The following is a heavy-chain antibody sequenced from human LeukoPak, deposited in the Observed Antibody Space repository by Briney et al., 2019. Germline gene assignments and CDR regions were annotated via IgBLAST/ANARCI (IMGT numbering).Heavy chain of an antibody. Sequence: SQTLSLTCAVSGGSISSGGYSWSWIRQPPGKGLEWIGYIYHSGSTYYNPSLKSRVTISVDTSKNQFSLKLSSVTAADTAVYYCARGSPNFWSGYSNWFDPWGQGTLVTVSS. D-gene: IGHD3-3*01. CDR2: IYHSGST. J-gene: IGHJ5*02. CDR3: ARGSPNFWSGYSNWFDP. CDR1: GGSISSGGYS. V-gene: IGHV4-30-2*01.